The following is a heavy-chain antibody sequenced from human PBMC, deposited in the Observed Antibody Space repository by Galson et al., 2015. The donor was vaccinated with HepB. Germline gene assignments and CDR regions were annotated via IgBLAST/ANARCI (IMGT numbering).Heavy chain of an antibody. CDR3: ARGRTTVWSFDF. CDR1: GYTFAYG. V-gene: IGHV1-18*01. CDR2: ISDYNGDT. J-gene: IGHJ4*02. D-gene: IGHD2-2*01. Sequence: SVKVSCKASGYTFAYGMTWVRQAPGQGLECMGWISDYNGDTKYAEKFQGRVTMTTDTSINKAYMELRSLTSDDTAVYYCARGRTTVWSFDFWGQGTLVTVSS.